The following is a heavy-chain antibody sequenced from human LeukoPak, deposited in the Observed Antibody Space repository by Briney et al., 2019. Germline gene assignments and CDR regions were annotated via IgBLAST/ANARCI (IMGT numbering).Heavy chain of an antibody. J-gene: IGHJ4*02. CDR1: GGSIISYC. D-gene: IGHD6-19*01. Sequence: KPSETLSLTCTVSGGSIISYCWSWIRQPPGKGLEWIEYIYYSGSTNYNPSLKSRVTISVDTSKNQFSLKLSSVTAADTAVYYCARHAGGWYIDYWGQGTLVTVSS. CDR3: ARHAGGWYIDY. V-gene: IGHV4-59*08. CDR2: IYYSGST.